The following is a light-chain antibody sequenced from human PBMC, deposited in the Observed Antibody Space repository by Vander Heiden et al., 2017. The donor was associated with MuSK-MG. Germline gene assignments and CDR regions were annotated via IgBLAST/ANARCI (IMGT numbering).Light chain of an antibody. CDR1: SSNIGSNT. CDR3: ATWDDSMNGPV. Sequence: QSVLTQPPSASGTPGQRVTSSCSGSSSNIGSNTVNWYQQLPGTAPKLLIYSNNQRPSGVPDRFSGSKYGTSASLAISGLQSEDEADYYCATWDDSMNGPVFGGGTKLTVL. J-gene: IGLJ3*02. V-gene: IGLV1-44*01. CDR2: SNN.